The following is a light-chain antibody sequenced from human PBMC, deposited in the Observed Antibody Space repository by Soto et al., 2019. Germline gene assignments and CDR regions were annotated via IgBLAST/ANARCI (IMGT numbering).Light chain of an antibody. Sequence: QSVLTQPPSVSGAPGQRVTISCTGSSSNIGAGYDVHWYQQLPGTAPKLLIYGNSNRPSGVPDRFSGSKSGTSASLAITGLQAEDEADYYCQFYDSSLSGYFYVFGTGTKVTVL. V-gene: IGLV1-40*01. J-gene: IGLJ1*01. CDR3: QFYDSSLSGYFYV. CDR2: GNS. CDR1: SSNIGAGYD.